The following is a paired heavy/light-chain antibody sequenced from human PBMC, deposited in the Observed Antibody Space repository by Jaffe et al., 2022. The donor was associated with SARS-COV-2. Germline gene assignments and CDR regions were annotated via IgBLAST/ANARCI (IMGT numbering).Light chain of an antibody. J-gene: IGLJ3*02. Sequence: QSALTQPASVSGSPGQSITISCTGTSSDVGSYNLVSWYQQHPGKAPKLMIYEGTKRPSGVSNRFSGSKSGNTASLTISGLQAEDEADYYCCSYAGSSTLVFGGGTKLTVL. CDR3: CSYAGSSTLV. V-gene: IGLV2-23*01. CDR1: SSDVGSYNL. CDR2: EGT.
Heavy chain of an antibody. Sequence: EVQLLESGGGLVQPGGSLRLSCAASGFTFSSYAMSWVRQAPGKGLEWVSAISGSGSTYYADSVKGRFTISRDNSKNTLHLQMNSLRAEDTAVYYCAKVTGGLYYYGMDVWGQGTTVTVSS. D-gene: IGHD3-16*01. V-gene: IGHV3-23*01. CDR2: ISGSGST. CDR1: GFTFSSYA. J-gene: IGHJ6*02. CDR3: AKVTGGLYYYGMDV.